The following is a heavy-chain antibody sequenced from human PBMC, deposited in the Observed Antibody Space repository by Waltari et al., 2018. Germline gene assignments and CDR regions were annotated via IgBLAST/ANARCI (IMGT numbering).Heavy chain of an antibody. Sequence: QLQLQESGPGLVKPSGTLSLTCVVSGDSMSSTDWWSWVRQSPAKGLEWIGQVQGSGRTNYNPSFASRVSVSVDSSTNQFSLKVTSATAADTAVYFCARDRGRGIYLDSWGQGVLVTVS. CDR3: ARDRGRGIYLDS. V-gene: IGHV4-4*02. D-gene: IGHD2-15*01. CDR2: VQGSGRT. CDR1: GDSMSSTDW. J-gene: IGHJ4*02.